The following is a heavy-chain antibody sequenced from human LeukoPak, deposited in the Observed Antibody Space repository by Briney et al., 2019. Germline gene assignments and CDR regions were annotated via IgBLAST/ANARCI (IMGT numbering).Heavy chain of an antibody. CDR2: ISYDGSNK. CDR3: AKGGGYCSGGSCYSVY. J-gene: IGHJ4*02. V-gene: IGHV3-30*18. CDR1: GLTFSSYG. Sequence: GRSLRLSCAASGLTFSSYGMHWVRQAPGKGLEWVAVISYDGSNKYYADSVKGRFTISRDNSKNTLYLQMNSLRAEDTAVYYCAKGGGYCSGGSCYSVYWGQGTLVTVSS. D-gene: IGHD2-15*01.